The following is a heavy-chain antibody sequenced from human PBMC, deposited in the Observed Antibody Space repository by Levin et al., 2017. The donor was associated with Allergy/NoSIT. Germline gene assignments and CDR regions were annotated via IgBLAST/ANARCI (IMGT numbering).Heavy chain of an antibody. Sequence: SETLSLTCTVSGRSISSGGYYWSWIRQHPGKGLEWIGYIYYSGSTYYNPSLKSRVTISVDTSKNQFSLKLSSVTAADTAVYYCARANSRYDILTGGLKADAFDIWGQGTMVTVSS. J-gene: IGHJ3*02. CDR2: IYYSGST. CDR1: GRSISSGGYY. V-gene: IGHV4-31*03. CDR3: ARANSRYDILTGGLKADAFDI. D-gene: IGHD3-9*01.